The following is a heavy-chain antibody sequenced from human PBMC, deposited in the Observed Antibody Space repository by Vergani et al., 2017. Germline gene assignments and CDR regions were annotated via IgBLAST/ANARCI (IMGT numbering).Heavy chain of an antibody. D-gene: IGHD3-16*02. J-gene: IGHJ4*02. Sequence: EVQLVESGGGLVKPGGSLRLSCAASGFTFSSYSMNWVRQAPGKGLEWVSAISGSGGSPYYADSVKGRFTISRDNSKNTLDLQMNSLRAEDTAVYYGAKGFAGGELSHGYWGQGTLVTVSS. CDR2: ISGSGGSP. CDR3: AKGFAGGELSHGY. V-gene: IGHV3-23*04. CDR1: GFTFSSYS.